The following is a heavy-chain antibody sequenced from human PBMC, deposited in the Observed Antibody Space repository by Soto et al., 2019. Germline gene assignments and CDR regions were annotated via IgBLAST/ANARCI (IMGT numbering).Heavy chain of an antibody. CDR3: ARGRVATITDYYYYYGMDV. CDR2: IYYSGST. J-gene: IGHJ6*02. D-gene: IGHD5-12*01. V-gene: IGHV4-39*01. CDR1: GCSIGSISYY. Sequence: SDTLSLTCTVYGCSIGSISYYWGWISQPPGKGLEWIGSIYYSGSTYYNPSLKSRVTISVDTSKNQFSLKLSSVTAADTAVYYCARGRVATITDYYYYYGMDVWGQGTTVT.